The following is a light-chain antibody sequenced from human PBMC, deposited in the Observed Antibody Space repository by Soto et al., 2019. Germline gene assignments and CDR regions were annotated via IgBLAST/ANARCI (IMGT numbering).Light chain of an antibody. J-gene: IGKJ1*01. V-gene: IGKV1-9*01. CDR3: QQSYSSPPT. CDR1: QGISSY. Sequence: IQLTQPPSSLSASVGDTVTITCRASQGISSYLAWYQQKPGKAPKLLIYAASTLQGGVPSRFSGSGSGTDFTLTINSLQPEDLATYYCQQSYSSPPTFGQGTKVDIK. CDR2: AAS.